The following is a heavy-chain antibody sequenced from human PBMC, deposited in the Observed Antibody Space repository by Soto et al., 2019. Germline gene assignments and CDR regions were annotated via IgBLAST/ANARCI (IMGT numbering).Heavy chain of an antibody. J-gene: IGHJ4*02. Sequence: SEPLSLTCTVSGGSISSYYWSWIRQPPGKGLEWIGYIYYSGSTNYNPSLKSRVTISVDTSKNQFSLKLSSVTAADTAVYYCARHSGYDFYFDYWGQGTLVTVSS. D-gene: IGHD5-12*01. V-gene: IGHV4-59*08. CDR2: IYYSGST. CDR1: GGSISSYY. CDR3: ARHSGYDFYFDY.